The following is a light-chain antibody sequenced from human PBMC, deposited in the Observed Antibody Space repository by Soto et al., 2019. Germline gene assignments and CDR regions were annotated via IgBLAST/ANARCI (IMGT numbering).Light chain of an antibody. V-gene: IGLV2-11*01. CDR2: DVS. CDR3: CSYVGCYYYV. CDR1: SSDVGDYNS. J-gene: IGLJ1*01. Sequence: QSVLTQPRSVSGSPGQSVTVSCIGTSSDVGDYNSVSWYQQHPGKAPKLMIYDVSKRPSGVPDRFSGSKSGNTASLTISGLQAEDEADYYCCSYVGCYYYVFGIGTKVTVL.